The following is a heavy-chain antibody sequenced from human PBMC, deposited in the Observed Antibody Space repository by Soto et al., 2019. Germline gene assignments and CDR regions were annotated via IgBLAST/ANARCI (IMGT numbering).Heavy chain of an antibody. Sequence: PSETLSLTCAVNGAPFSGYYWTWIRQPPGKGLEWIGEINHTGSTKYNPSLKSRVTISLDTSKNQFSLSLRSVTAADTAVYYCARGREIFGAVTPFEYWGQGTQVTVSS. CDR3: ARGREIFGAVTPFEY. D-gene: IGHD3-3*01. CDR2: INHTGST. V-gene: IGHV4-34*01. CDR1: GAPFSGYY. J-gene: IGHJ4*02.